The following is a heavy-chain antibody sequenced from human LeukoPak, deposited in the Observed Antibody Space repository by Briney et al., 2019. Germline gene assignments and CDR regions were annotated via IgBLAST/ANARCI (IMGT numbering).Heavy chain of an antibody. Sequence: GGSLRLSCAASGFIFRNFWMSWVRQAPGKGLVWVSRISSDGSSTSYADFVKGRFTISRDNAKNTLYLQMNSLRAEDTALYYCARGPDSNNYYCGDYWGQGTLVTVSS. CDR3: ARGPDSNNYYCGDY. J-gene: IGHJ4*02. V-gene: IGHV3-74*01. D-gene: IGHD3-22*01. CDR2: ISSDGSST. CDR1: GFIFRNFW.